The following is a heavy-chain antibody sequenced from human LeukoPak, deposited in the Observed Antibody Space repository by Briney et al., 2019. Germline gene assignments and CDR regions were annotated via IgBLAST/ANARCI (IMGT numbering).Heavy chain of an antibody. CDR2: IKQDGSEK. CDR1: GFTFSSYW. D-gene: IGHD3-22*01. J-gene: IGHJ3*02. V-gene: IGHV3-7*03. CDR3: ARGQFYNYYDSSGYYYRGSAFDI. Sequence: GGSLRLSCAASGFTFSSYWMSWVRQAPGKGLEWVANIKQDGSEKYYVDSVKGRFTISRDNAKNSLYLQMNSLRSEDTAVYYCARGQFYNYYDSSGYYYRGSAFDIWGQGTMVTVSS.